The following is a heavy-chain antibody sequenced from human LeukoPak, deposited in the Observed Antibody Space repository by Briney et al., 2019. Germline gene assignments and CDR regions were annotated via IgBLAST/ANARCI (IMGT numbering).Heavy chain of an antibody. CDR2: INHSGST. CDR1: GGSFSGYY. Sequence: SETLSLTCAVYGGSFSGYYWSWIRQPPGKGLEWIGEINHSGSTNYNPSLKSRVTISVDTSKNQFSLKLSSVTAADTAVYYGARLLNTRRLVPAAMIVSSLRGGFDYWGQGTLVTVSS. J-gene: IGHJ4*02. D-gene: IGHD2-2*01. CDR3: ARLLNTRRLVPAAMIVSSLRGGFDY. V-gene: IGHV4-34*01.